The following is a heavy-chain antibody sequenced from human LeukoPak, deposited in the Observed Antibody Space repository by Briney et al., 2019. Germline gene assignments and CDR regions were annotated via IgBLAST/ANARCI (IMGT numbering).Heavy chain of an antibody. CDR2: IYYSGST. CDR3: ARTAVSSTNAHFDY. Sequence: PPETLSLTCTVSGGSMRSYSWSWIRLPPGKGLEWIGYIYYSGSTNYNPSLKSRVTISVDTSKNQFSLKLSSVTAADTAVYFCARTAVSSTNAHFDYWGQGTLVTVSS. J-gene: IGHJ4*02. D-gene: IGHD2-8*01. CDR1: GGSMRSYS. V-gene: IGHV4-59*01.